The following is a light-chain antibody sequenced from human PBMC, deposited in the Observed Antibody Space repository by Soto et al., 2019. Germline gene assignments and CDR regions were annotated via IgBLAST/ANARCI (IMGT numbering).Light chain of an antibody. J-gene: IGKJ4*01. V-gene: IGKV4-1*01. Sequence: DSVLTHSPDSLAVSLGERATINCKSSQSVLYSSNNKNYLTWYQQKPGQPPKLLIYWASTRESGVPDRFSGSGSGTDFTLTISSLQAEDVAVYYCQQYYSAPLTFGGGTKVDIK. CDR1: QSVLYSSNNKNY. CDR3: QQYYSAPLT. CDR2: WAS.